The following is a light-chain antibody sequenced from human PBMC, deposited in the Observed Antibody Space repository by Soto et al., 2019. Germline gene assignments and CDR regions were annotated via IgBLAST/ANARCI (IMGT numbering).Light chain of an antibody. V-gene: IGKV3-11*01. CDR3: LQRSNWPIT. J-gene: IGKJ5*01. CDR1: QSVSSY. Sequence: EIVMTQSPATLSVSPGERASLSCRASQSVSSYLAWYQQKPGQAPRLLIYDVSNRATGIPARFSGSGSGTDFTLTISSLEPEDFAVYYCLQRSNWPITFGQGTRLEIK. CDR2: DVS.